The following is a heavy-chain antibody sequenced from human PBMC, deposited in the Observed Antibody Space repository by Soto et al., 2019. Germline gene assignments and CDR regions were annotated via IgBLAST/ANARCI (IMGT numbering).Heavy chain of an antibody. V-gene: IGHV4-31*02. D-gene: IGHD3-10*01. Sequence: QVQVQESGPGLVKPSQTLSLKCSVSGGSIGSRDYYWSWIRQYPEKGLEWIGSIYYNGNTDYNPSLRGRPTMSLDTSMNEFSLKLTSVTAADTAVYYCARDKGGAALKGSGMDVWGQGTTVTVS. CDR3: ARDKGGAALKGSGMDV. J-gene: IGHJ6*02. CDR2: IYYNGNT. CDR1: GGSIGSRDYY.